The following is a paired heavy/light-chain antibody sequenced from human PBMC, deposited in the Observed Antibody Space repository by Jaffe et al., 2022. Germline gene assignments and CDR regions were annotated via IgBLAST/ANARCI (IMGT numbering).Light chain of an antibody. V-gene: IGLV3-1*01. CDR3: QAWDRGTVV. CDR2: HDS. CDR1: NLGNKY. Sequence: SYEVTQPPSVSVSPGQTASVTCSGDNLGNKYVCWYQLKPGQSPALVIYHDSKRPSGIPERFSGSKSGNTATLTISETQAVDEADYYCQAWDRGTVVFGGGTKLTVL. J-gene: IGLJ2*01.
Heavy chain of an antibody. J-gene: IGHJ4*02. CDR1: GFSLDTSGPA. CDR3: ARSIMGFGDTLNFDF. CDR2: IFWDDDT. V-gene: IGHV2-5*02. D-gene: IGHD3-10*01. Sequence: QITLKESGPSLVKPTQTLTLTCTFSGFSLDTSGPAVAWIRQPPGKALEWLALIFWDDDTRYTPSLKTRLTITKDASKNQVVLTVSNIDPVDTATYFCARSIMGFGDTLNFDFWGQGILVTVSS.